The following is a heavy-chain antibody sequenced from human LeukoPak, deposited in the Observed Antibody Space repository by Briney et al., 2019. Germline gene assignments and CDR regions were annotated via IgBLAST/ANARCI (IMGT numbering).Heavy chain of an antibody. V-gene: IGHV3-21*04. Sequence: PGRSLRLSCAASGFTFSSYSMNWVRQAPGKGLDWVSSISSSSSYIYYADSVKGRFTISRDNSKNTLYLQMNSLRAEHTAVYYCAKDARRLARILGRETRYYYYYYMDVWGKGTTVTASS. J-gene: IGHJ6*03. D-gene: IGHD5-12*01. CDR2: ISSSSSYI. CDR3: AKDARRLARILGRETRYYYYYYMDV. CDR1: GFTFSSYS.